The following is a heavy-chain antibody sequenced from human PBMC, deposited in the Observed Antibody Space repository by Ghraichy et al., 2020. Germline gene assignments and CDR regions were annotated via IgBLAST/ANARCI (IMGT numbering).Heavy chain of an antibody. V-gene: IGHV3-48*01. CDR2: ITSCSRTI. CDR1: GFTFSSYS. CDR3: ARASAVVRFYYYAALDV. J-gene: IGHJ6*02. Sequence: GGSLRLSCVGSGFTFSSYSMNWVRQSPGKGLEWVSYITSCSRTIFYADSVKGRFTVSRDNARNTLYLQMNSLRGEDTAVYCCARASAVVRFYYYAALDVWGQGPPFTVSS. D-gene: IGHD2-21*01.